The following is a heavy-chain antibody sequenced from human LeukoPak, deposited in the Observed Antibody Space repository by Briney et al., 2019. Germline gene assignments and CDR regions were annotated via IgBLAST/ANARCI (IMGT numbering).Heavy chain of an antibody. CDR3: ATQAIIAARPGYYYYYGMDV. V-gene: IGHV1-3*01. Sequence: ASVKVSCKASGYTFTSYAMHWVRQAPGQRLEWMGWINAGNGNTKYSQKFQGRVTMTEDTSTDTAYMELSSLRSEDTAVYYCATQAIIAARPGYYYYYGMDVWGQGTTVTVSS. CDR1: GYTFTSYA. J-gene: IGHJ6*02. CDR2: INAGNGNT. D-gene: IGHD6-6*01.